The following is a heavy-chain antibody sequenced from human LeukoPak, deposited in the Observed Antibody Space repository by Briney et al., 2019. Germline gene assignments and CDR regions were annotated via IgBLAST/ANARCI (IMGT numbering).Heavy chain of an antibody. CDR2: IVVGSGNT. Sequence: GASVKVSCKASGFTFTSSAVQWVRQARGQRLEWIGWIVVGSGNTNYAQKFQERVTITRDMSTSTAYMELSSLRSEDTAVYYCAREIGYYFDSDDSRLRGRLDVWGKGTSVTVSS. V-gene: IGHV1-58*01. J-gene: IGHJ6*04. CDR1: GFTFTSSA. D-gene: IGHD3-22*01. CDR3: AREIGYYFDSDDSRLRGRLDV.